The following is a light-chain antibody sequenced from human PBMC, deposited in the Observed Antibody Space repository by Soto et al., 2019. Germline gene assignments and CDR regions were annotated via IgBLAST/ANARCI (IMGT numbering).Light chain of an antibody. CDR3: QQYNYWPRT. CDR2: AAS. CDR1: KSVSSS. V-gene: IGKV3-15*01. J-gene: IGKJ2*01. Sequence: EIVMTQSPATLFVSPGERATLSCRASKSVSSSLAWYQQKPGQAPRLLIYAASTRATGFPARFSGSGSGTEFTLTISSLQSEDFAVYYCQQYNYWPRTFGQGTKVDLK.